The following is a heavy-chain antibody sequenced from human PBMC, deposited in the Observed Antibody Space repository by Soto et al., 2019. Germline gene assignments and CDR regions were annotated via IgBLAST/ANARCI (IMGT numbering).Heavy chain of an antibody. CDR2: ISGSGGST. CDR3: AKDRRRITNFGVVPFDAFAI. CDR1: GFTFSSYA. Sequence: GGSLRLSCAASGFTFSSYAMSWVRQAPGKGLEWVSAISGSGGSTYYADSVKGRFTISRDNSKNTLYLQMNSLRAEDTAVYYCAKDRRRITNFGVVPFDAFAIRGQGTMVTVSS. D-gene: IGHD3-3*01. J-gene: IGHJ3*02. V-gene: IGHV3-23*01.